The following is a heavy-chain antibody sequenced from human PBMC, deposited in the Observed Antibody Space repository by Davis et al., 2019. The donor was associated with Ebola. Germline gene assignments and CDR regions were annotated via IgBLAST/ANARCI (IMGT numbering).Heavy chain of an antibody. CDR2: ISYDGSNK. D-gene: IGHD6-19*01. Sequence: GESLKISCAASGFTFSSYGMHWVRQAPGKGLEWVAVISYDGSNKYYADSVKGRFTISRDNSKNTLYLQMNSLRAEDTAVYYCARAPQWLVRGSPNPLFDYWGQGTLVTVSS. CDR1: GFTFSSYG. J-gene: IGHJ4*02. CDR3: ARAPQWLVRGSPNPLFDY. V-gene: IGHV3-30*03.